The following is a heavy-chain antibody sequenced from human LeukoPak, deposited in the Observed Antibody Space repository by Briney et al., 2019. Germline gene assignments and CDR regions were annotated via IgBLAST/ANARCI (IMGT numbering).Heavy chain of an antibody. CDR1: GFTFSSHG. D-gene: IGHD3-22*01. Sequence: QPGRTLRLSCAASGFTFSSHGMHWVRQAPGKGLELVAVISYDGSNKYYADSVKGRFTISRDNSKNTLYLQMNSLRAEDTAVYYCAKDRGYYDSSGYPIWGQGTMVTVSS. J-gene: IGHJ3*02. V-gene: IGHV3-30*18. CDR2: ISYDGSNK. CDR3: AKDRGYYDSSGYPI.